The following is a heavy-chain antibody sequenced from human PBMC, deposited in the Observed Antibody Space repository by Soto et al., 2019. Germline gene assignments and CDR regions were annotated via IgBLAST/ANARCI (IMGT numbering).Heavy chain of an antibody. V-gene: IGHV3-64*04. CDR3: AREYSRAGNYYYGMDV. J-gene: IGHJ6*02. CDR2: ISCNGSNK. Sequence: GGSLRLSCPASGFTFSSYAMHWVRQAPGKGLEYVAVISCNGSNKYYADSVKGRFTISRDNSKNTLYLQMNILRSEDTAVYYCAREYSRAGNYYYGMDVWGQGTTVTVSS. D-gene: IGHD6-13*01. CDR1: GFTFSSYA.